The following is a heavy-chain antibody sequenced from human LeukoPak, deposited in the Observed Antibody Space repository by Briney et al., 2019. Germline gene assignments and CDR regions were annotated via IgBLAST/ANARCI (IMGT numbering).Heavy chain of an antibody. CDR3: ARGGMTTVTPGYH. J-gene: IGHJ5*02. V-gene: IGHV1-2*04. Sequence: ASVKVSCKASGYTFTGYYMHWVRQAPGQGLEWMGWINPNSGGTNYAQKFQGWVTMTRDTSISTAYMKLSRLRSDDTAVYYCARGGMTTVTPGYHWGQGTLVTVSS. CDR1: GYTFTGYY. D-gene: IGHD4-17*01. CDR2: INPNSGGT.